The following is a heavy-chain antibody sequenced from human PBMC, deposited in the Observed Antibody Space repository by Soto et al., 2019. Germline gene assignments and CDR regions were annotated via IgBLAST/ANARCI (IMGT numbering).Heavy chain of an antibody. D-gene: IGHD6-13*01. CDR1: GGFISSYY. J-gene: IGHJ5*02. CDR3: ARRRSSKGSTGGWPWTAGFDP. Sequence: QVQLQESGPGLVKPSETLSLTCTVSGGFISSYYWSWIRQPPGKGLEWIGYIYYSGSTNYNPSLKSRVTISVDTSKNQSSLKLSSVTAADPAMYYCARRRSSKGSTGGWPWTAGFDPWGQGTLVTVSS. V-gene: IGHV4-59*08. CDR2: IYYSGST.